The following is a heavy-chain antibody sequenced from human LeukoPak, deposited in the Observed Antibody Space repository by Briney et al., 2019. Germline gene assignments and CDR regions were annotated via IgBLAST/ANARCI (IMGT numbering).Heavy chain of an antibody. Sequence: SETLSLTCTVSGGSFSGYYWSWIRQPPGKGLEWIGYIYYSGATDYNPSLKSRVTISVDTSKNQFSLNLTSVTAADTAIYFCARPLMLTAPYWYFDLWGRGTLVTVSS. J-gene: IGHJ2*01. CDR1: GGSFSGYY. V-gene: IGHV4-59*08. D-gene: IGHD4/OR15-4a*01. CDR2: IYYSGAT. CDR3: ARPLMLTAPYWYFDL.